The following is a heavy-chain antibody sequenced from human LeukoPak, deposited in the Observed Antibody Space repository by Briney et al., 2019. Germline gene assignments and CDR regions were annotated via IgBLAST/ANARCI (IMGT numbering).Heavy chain of an antibody. J-gene: IGHJ1*01. CDR1: GFTFGNYG. D-gene: IGHD4-17*01. CDR3: AKGSTVTFASEYFQH. CDR2: ISSDGSNS. Sequence: QSGGSLRLSCAVSGFTFGNYGIHWVRQAPGKGLEWVAMISSDGSNSYYGDSVKGRFTVSRDNSKNTLYLQMKSLRAGDTAFYYCAKGSTVTFASEYFQHWGQGTLVTVSS. V-gene: IGHV3-30*18.